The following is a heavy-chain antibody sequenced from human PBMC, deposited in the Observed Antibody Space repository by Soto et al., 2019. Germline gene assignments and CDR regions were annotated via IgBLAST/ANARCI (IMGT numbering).Heavy chain of an antibody. CDR3: AKACRTVYDSSGYWRYYGMDV. Sequence: GGSLRLSCAASGFTFSSYAMSWVRQAPGKGLEWVSAISGSGGSTYYADSVKGRFTISRDNSKNTLYLQMNSLRAEDTAVYYCAKACRTVYDSSGYWRYYGMDVWGQGTTVTVSS. V-gene: IGHV3-23*01. D-gene: IGHD3-22*01. CDR1: GFTFSSYA. CDR2: ISGSGGST. J-gene: IGHJ6*02.